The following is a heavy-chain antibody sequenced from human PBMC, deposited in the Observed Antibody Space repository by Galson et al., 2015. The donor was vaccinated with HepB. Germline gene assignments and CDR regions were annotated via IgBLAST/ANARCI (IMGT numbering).Heavy chain of an antibody. CDR3: AREQDDSSGYPFDY. J-gene: IGHJ4*02. Sequence: SLRLSCAASGFTFSSYSMNWVRQAPGKGLEWVSSISSSSSYIYYADSVKGRFTISRDNAKNSLYLQMNSLRAEDTAVYYCAREQDDSSGYPFDYWGQGTLVTVSS. D-gene: IGHD3-22*01. V-gene: IGHV3-21*01. CDR1: GFTFSSYS. CDR2: ISSSSSYI.